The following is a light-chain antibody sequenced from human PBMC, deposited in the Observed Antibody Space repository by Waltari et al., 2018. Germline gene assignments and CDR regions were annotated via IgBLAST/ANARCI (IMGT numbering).Light chain of an antibody. V-gene: IGKV1-39*01. CDR1: QSISSY. J-gene: IGKJ1*01. Sequence: DIQMTQSPSSLSASVGDRVTITCRASQSISSYLTWYQQKPGKAPKLLIYAPSILQRVFPSMFSGSVSGTYFILTISILQPEDFATYYCQQSYSTPRTFGQGTKVEIK. CDR3: QQSYSTPRT. CDR2: APS.